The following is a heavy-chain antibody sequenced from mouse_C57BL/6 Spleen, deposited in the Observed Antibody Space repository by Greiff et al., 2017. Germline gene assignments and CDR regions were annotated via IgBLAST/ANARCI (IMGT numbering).Heavy chain of an antibody. D-gene: IGHD3-2*02. CDR3: ARERTAQATSDD. CDR1: GYTFTSYG. Sequence: QVQLKESGAELARPGASVKLSCKASGYTFTSYGISWVKQRTGQGLEWIGDIYPRSGNTYYNEKFKGKATLTADKSSSTAYMELRSLTSEDSAVYFCARERTAQATSDDWGQGTTLTVSS. V-gene: IGHV1-81*01. J-gene: IGHJ2*01. CDR2: IYPRSGNT.